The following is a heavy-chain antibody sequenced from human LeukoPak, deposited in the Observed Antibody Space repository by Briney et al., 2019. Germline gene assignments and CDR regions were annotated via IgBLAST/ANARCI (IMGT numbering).Heavy chain of an antibody. D-gene: IGHD5-24*01. J-gene: IGHJ4*02. CDR3: ARLRDGRWLLEY. V-gene: IGHV4-39*01. Sequence: PSETLSLTCTVSGGSISSSSYYWGWIRQPPGKGLEWIGGIYYSGSTYYNPSLKSRVTISVDTSKNQFSLKLSSVTAADTAVYYCARLRDGRWLLEYWGQGTLVTVSS. CDR1: GGSISSSSYY. CDR2: IYYSGST.